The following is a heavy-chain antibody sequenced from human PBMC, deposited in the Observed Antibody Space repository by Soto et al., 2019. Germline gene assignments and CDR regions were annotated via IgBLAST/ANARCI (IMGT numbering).Heavy chain of an antibody. J-gene: IGHJ6*02. Sequence: PWLSXRLSCSSSVFDLIIYWIHLFRQTPGKGLEFVAVLGFDGGGIYYAESVKGRFTISRYNSKKMLYLQMDSLRAEDTALYYCASETAGTEYAMDVWGQGTTVTVSS. D-gene: IGHD2-21*02. CDR3: ASETAGTEYAMDV. CDR2: LGFDGGGI. V-gene: IGHV3-33*01. CDR1: VFDLIIYW.